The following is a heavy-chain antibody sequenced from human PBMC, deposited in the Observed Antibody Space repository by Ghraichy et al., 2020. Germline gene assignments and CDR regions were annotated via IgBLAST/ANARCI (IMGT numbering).Heavy chain of an antibody. V-gene: IGHV3-7*03. Sequence: GESLNISCAASGFTLSSYWMVWVRQAPGKGLEWVANIRQDGSEKYYVDSVKGRFTISRDNAQNSLYLQMNSLRAEDTAVYYCARYYDGATYYDAFDIWGQWTMVTVSS. D-gene: IGHD3-16*01. CDR1: GFTLSSYW. J-gene: IGHJ3*02. CDR3: ARYYDGATYYDAFDI. CDR2: IRQDGSEK.